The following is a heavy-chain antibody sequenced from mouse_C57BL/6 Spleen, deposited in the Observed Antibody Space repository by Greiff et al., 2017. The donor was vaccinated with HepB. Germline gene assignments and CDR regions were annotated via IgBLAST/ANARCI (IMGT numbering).Heavy chain of an antibody. J-gene: IGHJ2*01. V-gene: IGHV1-64*01. Sequence: QVQLQQPGAELVKPGASVKLSCKASGYTFTSYWMHWVKQRPGQGLEWIGMIHPNSGSTNYNEKFKSKATLTVDKSSSTAYMQLSSLTSEDSAVYYCARVPITTEDYFDYWGQGTTLTVSS. CDR3: ARVPITTEDYFDY. CDR2: IHPNSGST. D-gene: IGHD1-1*01. CDR1: GYTFTSYW.